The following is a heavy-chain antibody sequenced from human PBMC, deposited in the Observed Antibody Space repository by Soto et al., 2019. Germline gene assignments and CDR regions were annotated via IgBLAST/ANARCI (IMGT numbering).Heavy chain of an antibody. CDR3: ARDAASSLDH. Sequence: EVQLVESGGGLVKPGGSLRLSCAASGCTFKLYTMHWVRQAPGKGLEWVSFCTPSSSSISYADSVEGRFTISRDNARNSLYLQIHNLRAEDTAVYYCARDAASSLDHWGQGTLVTVSS. D-gene: IGHD6-13*01. CDR1: GCTFKLYT. J-gene: IGHJ4*02. CDR2: CTPSSSSI. V-gene: IGHV3-21*01.